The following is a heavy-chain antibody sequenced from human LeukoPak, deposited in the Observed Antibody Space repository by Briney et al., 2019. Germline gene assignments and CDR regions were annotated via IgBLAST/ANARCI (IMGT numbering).Heavy chain of an antibody. D-gene: IGHD5-24*01. V-gene: IGHV3-23*01. CDR2: ISGSGGNT. J-gene: IGHJ2*01. Sequence: GGSLRLSCAASGFTFSNYALSWVRQAPGKGLEWVSAISGSGGNTYYADSVKGRFTISRDNSKNTLYLQMNSLRVEDTAIYYCAKQMARYFGLWGRGTLVTVSS. CDR3: AKQMARYFGL. CDR1: GFTFSNYA.